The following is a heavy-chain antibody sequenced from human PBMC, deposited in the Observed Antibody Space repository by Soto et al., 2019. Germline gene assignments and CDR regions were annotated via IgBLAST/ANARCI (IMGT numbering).Heavy chain of an antibody. CDR1: GYTFTIYG. CDR3: ARESSSSCDDY. J-gene: IGHJ4*02. CDR2: ISAYNGNT. Sequence: QVQLVQSGAEVKKPGASVKVSCKASGYTFTIYGISWVRQAPGQGLEWMGWISAYNGNTNYAQKLQGRVTITTDTSTSTAYMELRRLRSDDTAVYYCARESSSSCDDYWGQGTLVTVAS. D-gene: IGHD6-13*01. V-gene: IGHV1-18*01.